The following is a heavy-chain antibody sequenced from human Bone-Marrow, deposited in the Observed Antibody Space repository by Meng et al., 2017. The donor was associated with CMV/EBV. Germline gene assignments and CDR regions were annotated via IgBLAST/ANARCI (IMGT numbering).Heavy chain of an antibody. Sequence: GNFNSYAISGVRQAPGQGLEWMGGIIPIFGTANYAQKFQGRVRITTDESTSTAYMELSSLRSEDTAVYYCARVGSSGYYHGGFFDYWGQGTLVTVSS. J-gene: IGHJ4*02. V-gene: IGHV1-69*05. CDR3: ARVGSSGYYHGGFFDY. CDR1: GNFNSYA. CDR2: IIPIFGTA. D-gene: IGHD3-22*01.